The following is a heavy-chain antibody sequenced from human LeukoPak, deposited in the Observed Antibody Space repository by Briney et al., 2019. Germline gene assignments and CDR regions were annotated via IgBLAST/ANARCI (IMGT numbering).Heavy chain of an antibody. D-gene: IGHD6-13*01. CDR3: ARAHYSNSWHYFDY. V-gene: IGHV4-34*01. CDR1: GGSFSGYY. Sequence: SETLSLTCAVYGGSFSGYYWSWIRQPPGKGLEWIGEINHSGSTNYNPSLMSRVTISLDTSKNHFSLKLTSVTAADTAVYYCARAHYSNSWHYFDYWGQGTLVTVSS. CDR2: INHSGST. J-gene: IGHJ4*02.